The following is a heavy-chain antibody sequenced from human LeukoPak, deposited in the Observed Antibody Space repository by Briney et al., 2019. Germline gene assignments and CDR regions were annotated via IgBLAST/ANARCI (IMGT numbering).Heavy chain of an antibody. CDR2: IKQDGSEK. Sequence: GGSLRLSCAASGFTFSSYWMSWVRQAPGKGLEWVANIKQDGSEKYYVDSVKGRFTISRDNAKNSLYLQMNSLRAEDTAVYYCARDQGGGYSYGYPGLGEEVGGINKGFSDYWGQGTLVTVSS. V-gene: IGHV3-7*01. CDR3: ARDQGGGYSYGYPGLGEEVGGINKGFSDY. D-gene: IGHD5-18*01. CDR1: GFTFSSYW. J-gene: IGHJ4*02.